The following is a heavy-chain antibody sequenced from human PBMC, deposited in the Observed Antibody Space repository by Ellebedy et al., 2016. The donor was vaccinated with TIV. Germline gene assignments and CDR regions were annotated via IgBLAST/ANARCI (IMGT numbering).Heavy chain of an antibody. CDR3: AVRVTKLY. V-gene: IGHV3-48*02. D-gene: IGHD4-17*01. CDR1: GFTFSSYS. J-gene: IGHJ4*02. Sequence: GESLKISCAASGFTFSSYSMNWVRQAPGKGLEWVSYISSSSSTIYYADSVKGRFTISRENAKNSLYLQINSLRDEDTAVYYCAVRVTKLYWGQGTLVTVST. CDR2: ISSSSSTI.